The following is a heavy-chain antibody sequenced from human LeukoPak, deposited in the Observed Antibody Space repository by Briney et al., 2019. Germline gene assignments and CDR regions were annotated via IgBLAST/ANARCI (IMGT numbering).Heavy chain of an antibody. V-gene: IGHV3-23*01. CDR2: MSGSGGST. CDR1: GFSFSTYA. CDR3: ARVQVGSYLFDY. J-gene: IGHJ4*02. D-gene: IGHD1-26*01. Sequence: GGSLRLSCAASGFSFSTYAMSWFLQAPGKGLEWVSGMSGSGGSTYYADSVKGRFTISRDNSKNTLFLQMNTLRAEDPAIYYCARVQVGSYLFDYWGQGTLVTVSS.